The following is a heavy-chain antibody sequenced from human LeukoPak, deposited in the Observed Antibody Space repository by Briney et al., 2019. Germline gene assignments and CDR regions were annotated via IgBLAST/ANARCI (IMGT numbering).Heavy chain of an antibody. CDR1: GFTVSSNY. J-gene: IGHJ4*02. CDR2: IYSGGST. D-gene: IGHD2-15*01. V-gene: IGHV3-66*01. CDR3: ARGNADGYCSGGSCYSVQPYYIDY. Sequence: GGSLRLSCAASGFTVSSNYMSWVRQAPGKGLEWVSVIYSGGSTYYADSVKGRFTISRDNSKNTLYLQMNSLRAEDTAVYYCARGNADGYCSGGSCYSVQPYYIDYWGQGTLVTVSS.